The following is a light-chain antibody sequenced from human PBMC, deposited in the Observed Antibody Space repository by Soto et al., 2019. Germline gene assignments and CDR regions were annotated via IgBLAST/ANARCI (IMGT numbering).Light chain of an antibody. Sequence: EIVLTQSPGTLSLSPGERDTLSCRASQSVTSNYLAWYQQKPGQAPRLLIYGASTRATGIPGRFSGSGSGTDFTLTITRLEPEDFAVYYCQQYGSSPRTFGQGTKLEIK. CDR2: GAS. V-gene: IGKV3-20*01. CDR1: QSVTSNY. CDR3: QQYGSSPRT. J-gene: IGKJ2*01.